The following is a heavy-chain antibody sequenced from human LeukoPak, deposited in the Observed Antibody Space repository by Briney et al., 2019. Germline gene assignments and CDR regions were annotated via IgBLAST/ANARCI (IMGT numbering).Heavy chain of an antibody. V-gene: IGHV3-7*01. D-gene: IGHD6-13*01. CDR3: ARDPGSSSFDL. CDR1: GFSFSSYW. Sequence: GGSLRLSCTASGFSFSSYWMSWVRQTPEKGLEFVANINQVGSVTNYVDSLKGRCTISRDNAKKSLYLEIRSLRADDTALYYCARDPGSSSFDLWGQGTLVTVSS. CDR2: INQVGSVT. J-gene: IGHJ4*02.